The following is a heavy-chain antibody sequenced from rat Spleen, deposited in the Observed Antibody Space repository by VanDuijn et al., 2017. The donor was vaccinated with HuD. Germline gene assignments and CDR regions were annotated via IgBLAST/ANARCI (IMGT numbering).Heavy chain of an antibody. CDR1: GYSITSSYR. CDR2: INSAGST. CDR3: ARHWGY. V-gene: IGHV3-3*01. J-gene: IGHJ2*01. D-gene: IGHD4-6*01. Sequence: EVQLQESGPGLVKPSQSLSLTCSVTGYSITSSYRWNWIRRFPGNNLEWMGYINSAGSTNYNPSLKSRISITRDTSKNQFFLQLNSVTTEDTATYYCARHWGYWGQGVMVTVSS.